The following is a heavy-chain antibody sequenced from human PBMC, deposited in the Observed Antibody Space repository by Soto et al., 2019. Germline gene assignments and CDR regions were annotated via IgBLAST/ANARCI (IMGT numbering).Heavy chain of an antibody. J-gene: IGHJ5*02. D-gene: IGHD6-13*01. V-gene: IGHV4-34*01. Sequence: SETLSLTCAVYGGSFSGYYWSWIRQPPGKGLEWIGEINHSGSTNYNPSLKSRVTISVDTSKNQFSLKLSSVTAADTAVYYCAREQQLAPGWFDPWGQGTLVTVSS. CDR1: GGSFSGYY. CDR2: INHSGST. CDR3: AREQQLAPGWFDP.